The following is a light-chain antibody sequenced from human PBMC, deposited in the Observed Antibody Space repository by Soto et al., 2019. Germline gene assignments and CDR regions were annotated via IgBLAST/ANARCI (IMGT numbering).Light chain of an antibody. Sequence: EVVLTQSPGTLSLSAGERATLFCRASERVASNYLAWYQQKPGQAPRLLIYGASSRATSIPARFSGSGSGTDFTLTISSLQPEDFAVYYCQQDYNLPTFGQGTKVDIK. V-gene: IGKV3D-7*01. CDR3: QQDYNLPT. CDR1: ERVASNY. J-gene: IGKJ1*01. CDR2: GAS.